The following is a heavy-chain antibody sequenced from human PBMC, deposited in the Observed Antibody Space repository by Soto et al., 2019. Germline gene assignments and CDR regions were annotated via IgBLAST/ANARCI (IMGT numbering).Heavy chain of an antibody. V-gene: IGHV3-23*01. CDR3: AKFFVETGGSSGWPWSFHF. CDR1: GFTFSSYA. CDR2: ISGTGGTT. D-gene: IGHD6-25*01. Sequence: GGSLRLSCAASGFTFSSYAMSWVRQAPGKGLEWVSAISGTGGTTYYADSVKGRFTISRDNSGNTLHLQMNSLRAEDTAIYYCAKFFVETGGSSGWPWSFHFRGQGTLVTVSS. J-gene: IGHJ4*02.